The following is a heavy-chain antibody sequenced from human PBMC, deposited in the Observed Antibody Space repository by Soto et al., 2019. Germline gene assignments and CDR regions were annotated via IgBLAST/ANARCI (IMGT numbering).Heavy chain of an antibody. V-gene: IGHV4-4*07. Sequence: SETLSLTCTVSGGSMSSYFWSWIRQPAGKGLEWIGRIYSSGSTDYNPSLKSRVTMSIDTSKNQFSLNLSSVTAADTAVYFCARVKTVDYYGMGVWGQGTTVTVPS. CDR2: IYSSGST. CDR1: GGSMSSYF. CDR3: ARVKTVDYYGMGV. J-gene: IGHJ6*02.